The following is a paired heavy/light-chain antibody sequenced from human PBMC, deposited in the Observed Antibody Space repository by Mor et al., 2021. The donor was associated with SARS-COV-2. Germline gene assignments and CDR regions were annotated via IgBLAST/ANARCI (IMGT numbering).Light chain of an antibody. CDR1: QSILYRSNNQNY. Sequence: DIVMTQSPDSLAVSLGERATINCKSSQSILYRSNNQNYLAWYQQKPGQPPKVLIYWASTRESGVPDRFSGSGSGTDFTLTISSLQAEDVAVYYCQQYYDTPLTFGGGTKVEIK. J-gene: IGKJ4*01. CDR3: QQYYDTPLT. V-gene: IGKV4-1*01. CDR2: WAS.
Heavy chain of an antibody. V-gene: IGHV3-23*01. Sequence: EVQLLESGGGLVQPGGSLRLSCAASGFTFSNYAMTWVRQAPGKGLEWVSTVTDSGGSTYYADSVKGRFTISRDNSRNTLYLQMLSLRVEDTALYFCTKDDSNTWSSAMDYWGQGTLVTVSS. CDR3: TKDDSNTWSSAMDY. J-gene: IGHJ4*02. CDR2: VTDSGGST. D-gene: IGHD6-13*01. CDR1: GFTFSNYA.